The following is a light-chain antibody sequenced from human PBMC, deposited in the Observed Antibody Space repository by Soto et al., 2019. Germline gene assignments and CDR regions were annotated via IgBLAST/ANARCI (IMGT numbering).Light chain of an antibody. CDR1: QGISTY. J-gene: IGKJ1*01. CDR3: QQSYSTTWT. V-gene: IGKV1-39*01. CDR2: AAS. Sequence: DIQMTQYPSSLSESAGFRVTITGRASQGISTYLNWYQQKPGKAPKLXIYAASSLQSGVPSRFSGSVYETDFTLTISSLQPEDFATYSCQQSYSTTWTFGQGTKVDIK.